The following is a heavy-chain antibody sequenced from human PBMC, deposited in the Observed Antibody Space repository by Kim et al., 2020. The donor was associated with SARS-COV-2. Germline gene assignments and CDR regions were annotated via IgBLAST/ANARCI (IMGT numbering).Heavy chain of an antibody. Sequence: GGSLRLSCAASGFTFSSFWMTWVRQAPGKGLEWVANIKRDGRQKFYVDSVKGRFTISRDNARNSLFLEMDSLGVDDTGVYYCARDTTPMSSVAGTYLDALDIWGQGTVVTVSS. CDR2: IKRDGRQK. D-gene: IGHD1-1*01. V-gene: IGHV3-7*01. CDR3: ARDTTPMSSVAGTYLDALDI. CDR1: GFTFSSFW. J-gene: IGHJ3*02.